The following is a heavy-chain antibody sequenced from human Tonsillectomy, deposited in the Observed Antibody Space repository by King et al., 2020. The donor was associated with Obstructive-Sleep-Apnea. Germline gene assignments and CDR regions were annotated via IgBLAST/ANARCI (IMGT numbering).Heavy chain of an antibody. Sequence: QLVQSGGGVVQPGRSLRLSCAASGFTFSSYDIHWVRQAPGKGLEWVALIRYDGSKKYDADSVKGRFVISRDNSKNTLSLQMNSLRVEDTAVYYCAKAQYTRSSDPPDYWGQGTLVTVSS. D-gene: IGHD6-6*01. J-gene: IGHJ4*02. V-gene: IGHV3-30*02. CDR2: IRYDGSKK. CDR3: AKAQYTRSSDPPDY. CDR1: GFTFSSYD.